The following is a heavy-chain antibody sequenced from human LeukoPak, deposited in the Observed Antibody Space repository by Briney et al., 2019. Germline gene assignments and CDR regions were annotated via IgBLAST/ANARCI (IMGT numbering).Heavy chain of an antibody. CDR3: ARAMGKAEATRYYFGY. CDR2: IYYSGST. J-gene: IGHJ4*02. CDR1: GGSISSSSYY. V-gene: IGHV4-39*07. D-gene: IGHD5-24*01. Sequence: SETLSLTCTVSGGSISSSSYYWGWIRQPPGKGLEWIGSIYYSGSTYYNPSLASRVTISVDTSKNQFSLKLSSVTAADTAVYYCARAMGKAEATRYYFGYWGQGTLVTVSS.